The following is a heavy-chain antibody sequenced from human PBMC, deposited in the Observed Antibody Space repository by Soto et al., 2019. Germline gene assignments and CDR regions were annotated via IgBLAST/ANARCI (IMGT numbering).Heavy chain of an antibody. V-gene: IGHV4-30-4*01. J-gene: IGHJ4*02. D-gene: IGHD2-8*02. CDR2: IYHSGSA. CDR3: ARDKITGLFDY. Sequence: SETLSLTCTVSDDSISSGDYYWSWIRQPPGKGLEWLGYIYHSGSAYYNPSLKSRLTISVDTSRNQFSLKLTSVTAADTAVYYCARDKITGLFDYWGQGTLVT. CDR1: DDSISSGDYY.